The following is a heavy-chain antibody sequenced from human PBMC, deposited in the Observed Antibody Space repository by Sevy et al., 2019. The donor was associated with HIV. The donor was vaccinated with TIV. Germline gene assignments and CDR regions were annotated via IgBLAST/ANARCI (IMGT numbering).Heavy chain of an antibody. CDR1: GFTFSNAW. D-gene: IGHD3-10*01. CDR2: IKSKTGGGTT. J-gene: IGHJ4*02. V-gene: IGHV3-15*01. CDR3: TTDRFHYYGSGSYYNSVDY. Sequence: GGSLRLSCAASGFTFSNAWMSWVRQAPGKGLEWVGRIKSKTGGGTTDYAAPVKGRFTISRDDSKNTLYLQMNSLKTEDTAVYYCTTDRFHYYGSGSYYNSVDYWGQGTLVTVSS.